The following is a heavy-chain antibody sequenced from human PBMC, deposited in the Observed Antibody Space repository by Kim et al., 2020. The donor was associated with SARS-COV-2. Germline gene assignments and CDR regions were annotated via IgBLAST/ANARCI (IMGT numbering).Heavy chain of an antibody. V-gene: IGHV7-4-1*02. J-gene: IGHJ6*02. CDR2: NP. Sequence: NPRYAQGFPGRFVCSLETSVSTAYLQISSLKAEDTAVYYCARVYYYGMDVWGQGTTVTVSS. CDR3: ARVYYYGMDV.